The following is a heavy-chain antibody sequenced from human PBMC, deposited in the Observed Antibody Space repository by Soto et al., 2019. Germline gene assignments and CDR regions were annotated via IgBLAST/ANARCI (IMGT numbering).Heavy chain of an antibody. CDR2: IYPGDSDT. V-gene: IGHV5-51*01. Sequence: GESLKISCKGSVYSFTSYWIGWVRQMPGKGLEWMGIIYPGDSDTRYSPSFQGQVTISADKSISTAYLQWSSLKASDTAMYYCARTIYDFCSRYYFDYSGQGTLVTVSS. D-gene: IGHD3-3*01. CDR1: VYSFTSYW. J-gene: IGHJ4*02. CDR3: ARTIYDFCSRYYFDY.